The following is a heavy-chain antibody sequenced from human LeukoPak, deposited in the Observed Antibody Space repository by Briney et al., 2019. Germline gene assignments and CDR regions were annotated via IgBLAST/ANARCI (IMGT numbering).Heavy chain of an antibody. D-gene: IGHD3-22*01. CDR1: GFTFSSYS. V-gene: IGHV3-21*01. CDR2: ISSSSSYI. J-gene: IGHJ4*02. CDR3: ARDPFYYYDSSGYYYFDY. Sequence: GGSLRLSCAASGFTFSSYSMNWVRQAPGKGLEWVSSISSSSSYIYYADSVKGRFTISRDNAKNSLYLQMNSLRAEDTAVYYCARDPFYYYDSSGYYYFDYWGQRTLVTVSS.